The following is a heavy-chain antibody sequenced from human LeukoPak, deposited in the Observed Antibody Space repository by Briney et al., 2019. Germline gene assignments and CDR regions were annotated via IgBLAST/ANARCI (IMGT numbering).Heavy chain of an antibody. CDR2: INPNSGGT. Sequence: ASVKVSCKASGYTFTGYYMHWVRQAPGQGLEWMGRINPNSGGTNYAQKFQGGVTMTRDTSISTAYMELSRLRSDDTAVYYCARGYGSGSYHKYWGQGTLVTVSS. V-gene: IGHV1-2*06. D-gene: IGHD3-10*01. CDR1: GYTFTGYY. J-gene: IGHJ4*02. CDR3: ARGYGSGSYHKY.